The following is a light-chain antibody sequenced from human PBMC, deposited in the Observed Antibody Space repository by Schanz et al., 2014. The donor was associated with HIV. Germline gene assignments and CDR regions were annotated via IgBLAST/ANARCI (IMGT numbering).Light chain of an antibody. J-gene: IGLJ3*02. Sequence: QSALTQPASVSGSPGQSITISCTGTSSDVGSYNLVSWYQHHPGKAPKLMIYEVSKRPSGVSNRFSGSKSGNTASLTISGLQAEDESDYYCSSYGGGDTLLFGGGTKVTVL. CDR1: SSDVGSYNL. CDR3: SSYGGGDTLL. V-gene: IGLV2-23*02. CDR2: EVS.